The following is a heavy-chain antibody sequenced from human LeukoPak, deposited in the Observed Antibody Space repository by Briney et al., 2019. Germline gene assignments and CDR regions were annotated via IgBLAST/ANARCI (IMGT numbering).Heavy chain of an antibody. Sequence: ASVKVSCKASGYTLTGYYLHWVRQAPGQGLEWMGWINPNSGGTNYAQKFQGRVTMTRDTSISTAYMELSRRRSDDTAVYYCAAHDYGDYWFDPWGQGALVTVSS. V-gene: IGHV1-2*02. CDR1: GYTLTGYY. D-gene: IGHD4-17*01. CDR2: INPNSGGT. CDR3: AAHDYGDYWFDP. J-gene: IGHJ5*02.